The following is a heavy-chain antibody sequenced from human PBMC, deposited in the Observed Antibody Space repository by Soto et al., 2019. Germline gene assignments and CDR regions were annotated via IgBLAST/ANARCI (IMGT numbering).Heavy chain of an antibody. D-gene: IGHD3-22*01. CDR3: VRGDGDYHDGNGYLGRH. CDR2: IKSYGSGT. CDR1: GFTFRTYW. Sequence: EVQLVEAGGGLVQLGGSLRLSCEASGFTFRTYWMHWVRQAPGKGLVWVSRIKSYGSGTYYEDSVEGRFTISRDNAQNNLYLQMNSLRAEDTAVYYCVRGDGDYHDGNGYLGRHWGQGTLVTVSS. V-gene: IGHV3-74*01. J-gene: IGHJ4*02.